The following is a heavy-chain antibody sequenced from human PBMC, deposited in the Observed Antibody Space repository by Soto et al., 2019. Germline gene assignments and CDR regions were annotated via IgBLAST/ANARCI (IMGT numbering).Heavy chain of an antibody. CDR3: ARNHEGCDSSSWYCYYYGMDV. CDR2: INPNSDGT. J-gene: IGHJ6*02. D-gene: IGHD6-13*01. V-gene: IGHV1-2*02. Sequence: ASVKVSCKASGYTFTGYYMHWVRQAPGQGLEWMGWINPNSDGTNYAQKFQGRVTMTRDTSISTAYMELSRLRSDDTAVYYCARNHEGCDSSSWYCYYYGMDVWGQGTTVTVSS. CDR1: GYTFTGYY.